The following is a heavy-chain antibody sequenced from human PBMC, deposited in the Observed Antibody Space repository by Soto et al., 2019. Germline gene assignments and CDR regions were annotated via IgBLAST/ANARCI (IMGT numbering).Heavy chain of an antibody. CDR2: ISRYGDFT. Sequence: EVQLLESGGDLIQPGGSLRLSCAASGFTFNIYAMTWVRQAPGKGLEWVSAISRYGDFTYYADSVEGRFTISRDNSKNTLYLQMNRLRAADTAVYYCAKDRYLDHDSRGYLFDNWGQGTLVTVSS. CDR1: GFTFNIYA. V-gene: IGHV3-23*01. D-gene: IGHD3-22*01. CDR3: AKDRYLDHDSRGYLFDN. J-gene: IGHJ4*02.